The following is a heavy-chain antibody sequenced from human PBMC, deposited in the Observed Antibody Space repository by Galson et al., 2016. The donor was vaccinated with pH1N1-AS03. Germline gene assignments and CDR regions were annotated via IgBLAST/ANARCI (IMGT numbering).Heavy chain of an antibody. CDR3: TRASGSGWYGSYYDY. D-gene: IGHD6-19*01. CDR2: ISYDGTKK. J-gene: IGHJ4*02. CDR1: GFAFRTYA. V-gene: IGHV3-30*04. Sequence: SLRLSCAASGFAFRTYAMSWVRQPPGKGLEWVALISYDGTKKFYADSVKGRFTISRDTAKNTLYLQMNSLRVEDTALYYCTRASGSGWYGSYYDYWGQGTLVPVSS.